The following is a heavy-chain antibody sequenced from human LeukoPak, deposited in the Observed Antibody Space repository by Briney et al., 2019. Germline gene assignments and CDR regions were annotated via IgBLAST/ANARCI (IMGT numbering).Heavy chain of an antibody. CDR1: GGSFSGYY. CDR2: INHSGST. D-gene: IGHD3-10*01. V-gene: IGHV4-34*01. CDR3: ARADRSGTRYIDV. Sequence: SETPSLTCAVYGGSFSGYYWSWIRQPPGKGLEWIGEINHSGSTNYNPSLKSRVTISVDTSKNQFSLNLSSLTAADTAVYYCARADRSGTRYIDVWGKGTTVTVS. J-gene: IGHJ6*03.